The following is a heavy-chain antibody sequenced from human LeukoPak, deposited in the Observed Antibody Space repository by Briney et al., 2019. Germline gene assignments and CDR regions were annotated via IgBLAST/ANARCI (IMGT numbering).Heavy chain of an antibody. V-gene: IGHV3-21*01. D-gene: IGHD1-14*01. Sequence: GSLRLSFAASGFPFSSYSMNWVRPAPGKGLEWVSSISSSSSYIYYADSVKGRFTISRDNAKNSLYLQMNSLRAEDTAVYYCARAPPSAENFDYWGQGTLVTVSS. J-gene: IGHJ4*02. CDR2: ISSSSSYI. CDR1: GFPFSSYS. CDR3: ARAPPSAENFDY.